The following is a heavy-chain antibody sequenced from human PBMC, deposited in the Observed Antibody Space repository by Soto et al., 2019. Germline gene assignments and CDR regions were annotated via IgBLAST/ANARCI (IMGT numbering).Heavy chain of an antibody. V-gene: IGHV4-30-4*01. Sequence: ASETLSLTXTVSGGSISSGDYYWSWIRQPPGKGLEWIGYIYYSGSTYYNPSLKSRVTISVDTSKNQFSLKLSSVTAADTAVYYCAREQQLVRYFDYWGQGTLVTVSS. D-gene: IGHD6-6*01. J-gene: IGHJ4*02. CDR1: GGSISSGDYY. CDR3: AREQQLVRYFDY. CDR2: IYYSGST.